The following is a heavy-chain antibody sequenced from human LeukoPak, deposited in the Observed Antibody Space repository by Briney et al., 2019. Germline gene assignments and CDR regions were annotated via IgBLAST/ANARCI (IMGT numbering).Heavy chain of an antibody. Sequence: PSETLSLTCTVSGGSISSSSYHWGWIRQPPGKGLEWFGSIYYSGNTYYNPSLKSRVTISVDTSKNQFSLKLSSVTAADTAVYYCARHRSGAYSYGVLDYWGQGTLVTVSS. J-gene: IGHJ4*02. D-gene: IGHD5-18*01. CDR1: GGSISSSSYH. CDR2: IYYSGNT. CDR3: ARHRSGAYSYGVLDY. V-gene: IGHV4-39*01.